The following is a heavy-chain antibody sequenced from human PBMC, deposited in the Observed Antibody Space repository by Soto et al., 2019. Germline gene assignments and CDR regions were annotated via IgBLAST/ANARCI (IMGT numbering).Heavy chain of an antibody. V-gene: IGHV1-2*02. CDR3: GRGRSGQIVVFY. J-gene: IGHJ4*02. D-gene: IGHD1-26*01. Sequence: ASVKVSCKASGYTFTGHYIHWVRQAPKQGPEWMGKIGPESGATRYAQKFQGRVTMTRDMSITTVYMELNNLSPDDTAVYYCGRGRSGQIVVFYWGQGTPVTVSS. CDR1: GYTFTGHY. CDR2: IGPESGAT.